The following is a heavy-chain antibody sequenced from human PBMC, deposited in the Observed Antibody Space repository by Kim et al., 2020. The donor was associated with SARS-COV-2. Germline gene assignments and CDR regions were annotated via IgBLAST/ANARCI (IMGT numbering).Heavy chain of an antibody. D-gene: IGHD6-19*01. CDR1: GYTFTSYG. J-gene: IGHJ6*02. Sequence: ASVKVSCKASGYTFTSYGISWVRQAPGQGLEWMGWISAYNGNTNYAQKLQGRVTMTTDTSTSTAYMELRSLRSDDTAVYYCARDHRPGPIAVAGHYYYGMDVWGQGTTVTVSS. CDR3: ARDHRPGPIAVAGHYYYGMDV. CDR2: ISAYNGNT. V-gene: IGHV1-18*01.